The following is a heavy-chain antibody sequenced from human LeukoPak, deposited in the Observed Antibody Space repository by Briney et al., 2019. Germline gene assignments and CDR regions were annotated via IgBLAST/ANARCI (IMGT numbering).Heavy chain of an antibody. J-gene: IGHJ3*02. CDR2: IKQDGSNK. D-gene: IGHD5-12*01. V-gene: IGHV3-7*01. CDR1: GFTFSSYW. CDR3: AKRIVDTNDAFDI. Sequence: PGGSLRLSCAASGFTFSSYWMSWVRQAPGKGLEWVANIKQDGSNKYYADSVKGRFTISRDNSKNTLYLQMNSLRAEDTAVYYCAKRIVDTNDAFDIWGQGTMVTVSS.